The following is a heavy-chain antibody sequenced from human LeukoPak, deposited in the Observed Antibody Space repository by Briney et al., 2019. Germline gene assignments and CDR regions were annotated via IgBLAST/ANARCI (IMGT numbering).Heavy chain of an antibody. V-gene: IGHV3-33*03. D-gene: IGHD6-19*01. CDR1: GFIFSSYG. CDR3: AKGSSGWYPFDY. CDR2: IWNDGSNK. J-gene: IGHJ4*02. Sequence: AGGSLRLSCVASGFIFSSYGMHWVRQAPGKGLEWVAVIWNDGSNKYYADSVKGRFTISRDNAKNSLYLQMNSLRAEDTAVYYCAKGSSGWYPFDYWGQGTLVTVSS.